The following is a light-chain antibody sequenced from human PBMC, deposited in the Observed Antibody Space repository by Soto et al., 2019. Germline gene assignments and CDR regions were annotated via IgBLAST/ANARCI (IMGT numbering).Light chain of an antibody. V-gene: IGKV1-39*01. J-gene: IGKJ1*01. Sequence: DVQMTQSPSTLSASVGDRVTITCRASQSITTYVHWYQQKLRKAPTLLIYAASILQSGVLSRFSGSGSGTNFTLTISSLQPEDFATYFCQQCYSSPRTFGQGTKVEI. CDR3: QQCYSSPRT. CDR1: QSITTY. CDR2: AAS.